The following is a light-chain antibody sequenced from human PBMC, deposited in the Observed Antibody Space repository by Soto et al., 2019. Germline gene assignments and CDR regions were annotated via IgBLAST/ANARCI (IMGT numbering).Light chain of an antibody. CDR2: AAS. CDR1: QGISSW. CDR3: QQADTFPLT. J-gene: IGKJ4*01. Sequence: DIQMTQSPSSVSASVGDRVTITCRSSQGISSWVAWYQQKPGKAPNLLIYAASSLQSGVPSRFSGNGSGTEFTLTISSLQPEDFATYYCQQADTFPLTFGGGTKVEI. V-gene: IGKV1-12*01.